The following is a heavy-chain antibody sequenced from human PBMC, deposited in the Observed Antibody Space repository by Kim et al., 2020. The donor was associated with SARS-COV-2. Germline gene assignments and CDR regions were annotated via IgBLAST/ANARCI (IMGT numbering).Heavy chain of an antibody. CDR3: ARGDASFNFYYGMDV. J-gene: IGHJ6*02. Sequence: DAVRGRFTISRADAKGSLYLQMNSLRAEDTAVYYCARGDASFNFYYGMDVWGRGTTVTVSS. V-gene: IGHV3-48*03. D-gene: IGHD2-8*01.